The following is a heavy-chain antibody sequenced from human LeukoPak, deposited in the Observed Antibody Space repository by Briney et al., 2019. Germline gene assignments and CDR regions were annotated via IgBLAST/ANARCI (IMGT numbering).Heavy chain of an antibody. V-gene: IGHV1-2*02. CDR1: GYTFTGYY. CDR2: INPNSGGT. J-gene: IGHJ4*02. Sequence: GASVKVSCKASGYTFTGYYMHWVRQAPGQGLEWMGWINPNSGGTNYAQKFQGRVTMTRDTSISTAYMELSRLRSDDTAVYYCARLDYGSGSSIDYWGQGTLVTVSS. D-gene: IGHD3-10*01. CDR3: ARLDYGSGSSIDY.